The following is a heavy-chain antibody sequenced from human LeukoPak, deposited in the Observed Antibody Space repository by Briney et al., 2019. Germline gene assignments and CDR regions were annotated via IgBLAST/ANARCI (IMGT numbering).Heavy chain of an antibody. J-gene: IGHJ4*02. V-gene: IGHV4-31*03. CDR2: IYYSGST. CDR3: ARDLFPSSGYYSDY. CDR1: GGSISSGGYY. D-gene: IGHD3-22*01. Sequence: PSETLSLTCTVSGGSISSGGYYWSWVRQHPGKGLEWIGYIYYSGSTYYNPSLKSRVTISVDTSKNQFSLKLSSVTAADTAVYYCARDLFPSSGYYSDYWGQGTLVTVSS.